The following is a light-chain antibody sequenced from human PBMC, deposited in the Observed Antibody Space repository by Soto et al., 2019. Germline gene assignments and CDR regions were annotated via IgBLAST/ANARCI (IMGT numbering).Light chain of an antibody. CDR1: SSDVGSYNL. V-gene: IGLV2-23*01. Sequence: QSALTQPASVSGSPGQSITISCTGNSSDVGSYNLVSWYQHHPGKAPKLMIYEGSKRPSGVSNRFSGSTSGNTASLTISGLQAEDEADYYCCSYAGTSPFVFGTGTKLTVL. CDR2: EGS. CDR3: CSYAGTSPFV. J-gene: IGLJ1*01.